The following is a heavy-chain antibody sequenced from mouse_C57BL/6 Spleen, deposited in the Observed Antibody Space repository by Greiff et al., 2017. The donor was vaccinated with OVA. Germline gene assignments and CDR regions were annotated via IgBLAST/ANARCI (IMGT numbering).Heavy chain of an antibody. CDR2: NYPGSGST. CDR1: GYTFTSYW. Sequence: QVQLQQSGAELVKPGASVKMSCKASGYTFTSYWITWVKQRPGQGLEWIGDNYPGSGSTNYNEKFKSKATLTVDTSSSTAYMQLSSLTSEDSAVYYCARDDYDRTDYYAMDYWGQGTSVTVSS. D-gene: IGHD2-4*01. CDR3: ARDDYDRTDYYAMDY. J-gene: IGHJ4*01. V-gene: IGHV1-55*01.